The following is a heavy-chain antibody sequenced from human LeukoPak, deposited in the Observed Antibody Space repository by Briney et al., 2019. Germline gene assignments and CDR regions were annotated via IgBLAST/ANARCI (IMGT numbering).Heavy chain of an antibody. CDR2: ISSSGSTI. CDR1: GFTFSSYE. J-gene: IGHJ3*02. CDR3: ARENTAMVIAFDI. V-gene: IGHV3-48*03. D-gene: IGHD5-18*01. Sequence: GGSLRLSCAASGFTFSSYEVNWVRQAPGKGLEWVSYISSSGSTIYYADSVKGRFTISRDNAKNSLYLQMNSLRAEDTAVYYCARENTAMVIAFDIWGQGTMVTVSS.